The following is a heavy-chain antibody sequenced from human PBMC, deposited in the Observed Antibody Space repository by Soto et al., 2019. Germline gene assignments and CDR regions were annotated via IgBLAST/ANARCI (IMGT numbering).Heavy chain of an antibody. J-gene: IGHJ4*02. CDR2: IYHSGST. V-gene: IGHV4-30-4*01. CDR1: GGSISSGDYY. Sequence: SETLSLTCTVSGGSISSGDYYWSWIRQPPGKGLEWIGYIYHSGSTNYNPSLKSRVTISVDTSKNQFSLKLSSVTAADTAVYYCARAGRPLDRRQSGGSSNFDYWGQGTLVTVSS. CDR3: ARAGRPLDRRQSGGSSNFDY. D-gene: IGHD2-15*01.